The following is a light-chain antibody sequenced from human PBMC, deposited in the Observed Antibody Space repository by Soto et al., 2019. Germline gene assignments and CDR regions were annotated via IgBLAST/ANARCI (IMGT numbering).Light chain of an antibody. CDR3: CSFAGSGTGV. CDR1: SSDIGSYNF. J-gene: IGLJ1*01. V-gene: IGLV2-23*02. Sequence: QSVLTQPASVSGSPGQSIAISCSGASSDIGSYNFVSWYQQHPGKAPKLMISEVNKWPSGISNRFSGSKSGNTASLTISGLQAEDEADYYCCSFAGSGTGVFGTGTKVTVL. CDR2: EVN.